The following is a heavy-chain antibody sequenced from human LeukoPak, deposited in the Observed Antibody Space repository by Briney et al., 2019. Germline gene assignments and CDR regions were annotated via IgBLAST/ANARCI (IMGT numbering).Heavy chain of an antibody. CDR3: ARVNHSPLGDYSNLNRGYYYMDV. J-gene: IGHJ6*03. Sequence: ASVKVSCKASGYTFTIYYMHWVRQAPGQGLEWMGIINPSGGSTSYAQKFQGRVTMTRDTSTSTVYMELSSLRSEDTAVYYCARVNHSPLGDYSNLNRGYYYMDVWGKGTTVTVSS. V-gene: IGHV1-46*01. D-gene: IGHD4-11*01. CDR2: INPSGGST. CDR1: GYTFTIYY.